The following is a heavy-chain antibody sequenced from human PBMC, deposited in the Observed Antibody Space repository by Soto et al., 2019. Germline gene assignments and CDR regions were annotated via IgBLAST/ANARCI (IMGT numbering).Heavy chain of an antibody. D-gene: IGHD1-26*01. CDR3: ATQEVGGSYVYTFDP. CDR1: GGSISSSSYY. V-gene: IGHV4-39*02. CDR2: IYYSGSP. J-gene: IGHJ5*02. Sequence: QLQLQESGPGLVKPSETLSLTCTVSGGSISSSSYYWGWIRQPPGKGLEWIGSIYYSGSPYYNPSLKPRFTRPVHTAKSHSSLELSSVPAADTTVYYCATQEVGGSYVYTFDPWGQGTLVTVSS.